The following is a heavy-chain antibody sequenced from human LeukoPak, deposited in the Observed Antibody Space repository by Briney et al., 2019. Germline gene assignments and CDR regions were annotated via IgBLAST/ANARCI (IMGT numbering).Heavy chain of an antibody. CDR3: ARDYRTDY. V-gene: IGHV3-48*03. D-gene: IGHD1-14*01. J-gene: IGHJ4*02. CDR1: GFTFSSYE. Sequence: GGSLRLSCAASGFTFSSYEMNWVRQAPGKGLEWLSYISSSGSTIVYADSVKGRFTISRDNAKNSLYLQLDSLRAEDTAVYYCARDYRTDYWGQGTLVTVSS. CDR2: ISSSGSTI.